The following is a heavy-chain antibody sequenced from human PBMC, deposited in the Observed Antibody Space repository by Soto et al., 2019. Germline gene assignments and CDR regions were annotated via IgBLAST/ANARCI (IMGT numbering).Heavy chain of an antibody. J-gene: IGHJ3*02. CDR1: GGTSSSYA. Sequence: SVKVSCKASGGTSSSYAISWVRQAPGQGLEWMGGIIPIFGTANYAQKFQGRVTITADESMSTAYMELSSLRSEDTAVYYCASNYYDSSAYHNAFDIWGQGTMVTVSS. CDR3: ASNYYDSSAYHNAFDI. V-gene: IGHV1-69*13. D-gene: IGHD3-22*01. CDR2: IIPIFGTA.